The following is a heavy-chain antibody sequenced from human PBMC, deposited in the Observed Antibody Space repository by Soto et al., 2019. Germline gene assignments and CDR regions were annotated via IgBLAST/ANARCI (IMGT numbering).Heavy chain of an antibody. D-gene: IGHD2-2*01. Sequence: QVQLVQSGAEVKKPGSSVKVSCKASGGTFSSYAISWVRQAPGQGLEWMGGIIPIFGTANYAQKFQGRVTIXXDXSXXTAYMELSSLRSEDTAVYYCARRGCISTSCPPFDYWGQGTLVTVSS. CDR3: ARRGCISTSCPPFDY. V-gene: IGHV1-69*12. CDR2: IIPIFGTA. J-gene: IGHJ4*02. CDR1: GGTFSSYA.